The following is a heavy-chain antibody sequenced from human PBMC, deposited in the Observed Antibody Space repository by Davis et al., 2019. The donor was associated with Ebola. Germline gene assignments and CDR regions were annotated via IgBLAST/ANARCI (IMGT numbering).Heavy chain of an antibody. J-gene: IGHJ4*02. V-gene: IGHV3-30*03. CDR2: ISYDGSNK. Sequence: GGFLRLSCAASGFTFSSYGMHWVRQAPGKGLEWVAVISYDGSNKYYADSVKGRFTISRDNSKNTLYLQMNSLRAEDTAVYYCARAFGFLETFADYWGQGTLVTVSS. D-gene: IGHD3-3*01. CDR1: GFTFSSYG. CDR3: ARAFGFLETFADY.